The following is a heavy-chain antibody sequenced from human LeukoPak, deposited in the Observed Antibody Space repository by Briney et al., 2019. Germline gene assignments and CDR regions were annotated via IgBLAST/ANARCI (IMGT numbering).Heavy chain of an antibody. CDR2: IYTSGST. J-gene: IGHJ6*03. Sequence: SGTLSLTCAVSGGSISSGSYYWSWIRQPAGKGLEWIGRIYTSGSTNYNPSLKSRVTISVDTSKNQFSLKLSSVTAADTAVYYCARARHDYYYYMDVWGKGTTVTISS. V-gene: IGHV4-61*02. CDR3: ARARHDYYYYMDV. CDR1: GGSISSGSYY.